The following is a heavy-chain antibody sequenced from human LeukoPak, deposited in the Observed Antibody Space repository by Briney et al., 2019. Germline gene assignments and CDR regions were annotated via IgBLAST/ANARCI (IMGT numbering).Heavy chain of an antibody. D-gene: IGHD6-13*01. CDR1: GFTFSSYS. V-gene: IGHV3-21*01. J-gene: IGHJ4*02. CDR3: ARGAAAADY. Sequence: PGGSLRLSCAASGFTFSSYSMNWVRQAPGKGLEWVSSISSGSGYIYYADSVKGRFTISRDNAKNSLFLQMNSLRAEGTAVYYCARGAAAADYWGRGTQVTVPS. CDR2: ISSGSGYI.